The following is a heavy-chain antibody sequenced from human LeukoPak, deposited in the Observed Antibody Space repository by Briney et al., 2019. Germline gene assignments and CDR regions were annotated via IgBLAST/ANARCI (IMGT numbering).Heavy chain of an antibody. V-gene: IGHV3-30*18. Sequence: GRSLRLSCAASGFTFSSYGKHWVRQAPGKGLEWVAVISYDGSNKYYADSVKGRFTISRDNSKNTLYLQTNSLRAEDTAVYYCAKLSPEPPVPTAWGQGTMVTVSS. CDR3: AKLSPEPPVPTA. D-gene: IGHD1-14*01. J-gene: IGHJ3*01. CDR2: ISYDGSNK. CDR1: GFTFSSYG.